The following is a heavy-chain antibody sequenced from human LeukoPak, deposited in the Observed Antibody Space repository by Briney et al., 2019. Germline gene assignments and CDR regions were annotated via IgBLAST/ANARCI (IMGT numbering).Heavy chain of an antibody. CDR3: ARGRPLYNSSGYFDY. D-gene: IGHD3-22*01. V-gene: IGHV4-34*01. CDR2: INHSGST. CDR1: GGSFSGYY. J-gene: IGHJ4*02. Sequence: KPSETLSLTCAVYGGSFSGYYWSWIRQPPGKGLEWIGEINHSGSTNYNPSLKSRVTISVDTSKNQFSLKLSSVTAADTAVYYCARGRPLYNSSGYFDYWGQGTLVTVSS.